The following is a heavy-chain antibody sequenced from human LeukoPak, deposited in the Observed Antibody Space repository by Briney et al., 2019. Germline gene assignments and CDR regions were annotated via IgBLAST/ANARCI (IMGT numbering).Heavy chain of an antibody. Sequence: GGSLRLSCAASGFTFSSYSMNWVRQAPGKGLEWVSYISSSSTIYYADSVKGRFTISRDNSKNTLYLQMNSLRAEDTAVYYCAKAFSGYCSSTSCYGPTDYWGQGTLVTVSS. CDR3: AKAFSGYCSSTSCYGPTDY. J-gene: IGHJ4*02. CDR2: ISSSSTI. V-gene: IGHV3-48*01. CDR1: GFTFSSYS. D-gene: IGHD2-2*01.